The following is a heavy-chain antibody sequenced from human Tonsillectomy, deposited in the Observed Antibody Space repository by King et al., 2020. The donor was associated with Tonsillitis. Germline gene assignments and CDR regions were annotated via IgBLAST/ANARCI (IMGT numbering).Heavy chain of an antibody. J-gene: IGHJ3*02. Sequence: QLQESGPGLVKPSETLSLTCTVSCDSISRQYWSWLRQPPGKGLECIGYFYHSGSTPSKPSLQSRVAISVDTSKNQFSLKLSSVTVADTPVYYCARDRGDAYGAFDIWGLGTMVTVSS. V-gene: IGHV4-59*11. CDR1: CDSISRQY. CDR2: FYHSGST. D-gene: IGHD4-17*01. CDR3: ARDRGDAYGAFDI.